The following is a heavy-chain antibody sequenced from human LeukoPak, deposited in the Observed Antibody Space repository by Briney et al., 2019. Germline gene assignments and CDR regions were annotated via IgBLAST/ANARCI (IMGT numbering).Heavy chain of an antibody. CDR2: IWYDGSNK. CDR1: GFTFSSYG. V-gene: IGHV3-33*01. J-gene: IGHJ6*02. D-gene: IGHD2-21*02. Sequence: GGSLRLSCAASGFTFSSYGMHWVRQAPGKGLEWVAVIWYDGSNKYYADSVKGRFTISRDNSKNTLYLQMNSLRAEDTAVYYCARDIAVSFGDWGRHYYYGMDVWGQGTTVTVSS. CDR3: ARDIAVSFGDWGRHYYYGMDV.